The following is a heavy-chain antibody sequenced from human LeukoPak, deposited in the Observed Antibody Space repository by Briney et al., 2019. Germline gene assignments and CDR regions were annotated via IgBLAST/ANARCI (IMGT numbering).Heavy chain of an antibody. CDR1: GFTFSSYE. CDR2: ISSSGSTI. J-gene: IGHJ4*02. CDR3: ARGSYVYSGSYPPLGGY. V-gene: IGHV3-48*03. D-gene: IGHD1-26*01. Sequence: QPGGSLRLSCAASGFTFSSYEMNWVRQAPGKGLEWVSYISSSGSTIYYADSVKGRFTISRDNAKNSLYLQMNSLRAEDTAVYYCARGSYVYSGSYPPLGGYWRQGTLVTVSS.